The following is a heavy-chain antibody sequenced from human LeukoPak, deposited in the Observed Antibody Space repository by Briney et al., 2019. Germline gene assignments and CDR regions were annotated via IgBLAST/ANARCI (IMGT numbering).Heavy chain of an antibody. CDR1: GFTFSRNY. D-gene: IGHD5-24*01. J-gene: IGHJ4*02. CDR3: ARASNPWLQLS. Sequence: GGSLRLSCAASGFTFSRNYMHWVRQVPGKGLVWVSRIKSDGTTTIYADSVKGRFTISRDNAKNTLYLQMNTLRAEDTAVYYCARASNPWLQLSWGQGTLVTVSS. CDR2: IKSDGTTT. V-gene: IGHV3-74*01.